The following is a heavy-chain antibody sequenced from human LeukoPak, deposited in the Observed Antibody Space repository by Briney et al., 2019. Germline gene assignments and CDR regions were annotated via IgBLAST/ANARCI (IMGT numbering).Heavy chain of an antibody. CDR1: GGTLSSYA. J-gene: IGHJ6*02. CDR2: IIPIFGTA. D-gene: IGHD3-22*01. V-gene: IGHV1-69*13. CDR3: ARGSYYDSSGYYPGRYYYYYGMDV. Sequence: SVKVSCKASGGTLSSYAISWVRQAPGQGLEWMGGIIPIFGTANYAQKFQGRVTITADESTGTAYMELSSLRSEDTAVYYCARGSYYDSSGYYPGRYYYYYGMDVWGQGTTVTVSS.